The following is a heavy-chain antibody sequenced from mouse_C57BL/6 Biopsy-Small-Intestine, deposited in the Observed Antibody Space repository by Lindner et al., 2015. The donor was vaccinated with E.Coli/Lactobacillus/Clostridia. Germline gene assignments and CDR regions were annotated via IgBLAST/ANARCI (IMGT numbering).Heavy chain of an antibody. V-gene: IGHV1-80*01. CDR2: IYPGDGDT. CDR1: GYAFSSFW. CDR3: ARLEDDY. Sequence: VQLQESGAALVKPGASMKISCKASGYAFSSFWMNWVKQRPGEGLEWIGQIYPGDGDTNYNGNFKGKATLTADKSSSTAYMQLNSLTSEDSAVYFCARLEDDYWGQGTTLTVSS. J-gene: IGHJ2*01.